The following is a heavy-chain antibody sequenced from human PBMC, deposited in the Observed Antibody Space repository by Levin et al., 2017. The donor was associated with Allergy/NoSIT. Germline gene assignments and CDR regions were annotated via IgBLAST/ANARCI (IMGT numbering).Heavy chain of an antibody. J-gene: IGHJ4*02. CDR3: ARLGYCPTTRCYPDY. V-gene: IGHV4-59*08. D-gene: IGHD2-2*03. CDR1: GGSISSYH. CDR2: ISNSGRT. Sequence: SETLSLTCTVPGGSISSYHWSWIRQPPGEGLEWIGYISNSGRTYYNPSLESRITISLDTSKSQFSLKLSSVTAADTAVFYCARLGYCPTTRCYPDYWGQGTLVTVSS.